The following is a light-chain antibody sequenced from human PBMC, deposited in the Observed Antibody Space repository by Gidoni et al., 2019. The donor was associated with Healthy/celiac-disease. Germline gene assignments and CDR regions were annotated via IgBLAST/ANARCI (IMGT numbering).Light chain of an antibody. CDR2: GAS. CDR1: QSVSSSY. V-gene: IGKV3-20*01. J-gene: IGKJ1*01. CDR3: QQYGSSPWT. Sequence: EIVLTQSPGTLSLSPRERATLSYRVSQSVSSSYLAWYQQKPGQAPRLLIYGASSRATGIPDRFSGSGSGTDFTLTISRLEPEDFAVYYCQQYGSSPWTFGQGTKVEIK.